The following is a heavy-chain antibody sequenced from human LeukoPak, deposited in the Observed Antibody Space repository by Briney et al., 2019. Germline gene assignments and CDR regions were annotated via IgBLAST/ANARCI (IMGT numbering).Heavy chain of an antibody. CDR1: GGTFSSYA. CDR2: IIPILGIA. J-gene: IGHJ4*02. CDR3: ADDHAQSKILTGYYQE. V-gene: IGHV1-69*04. D-gene: IGHD3-9*01. Sequence: ASVKVSCKASGGTFSSYAISWVRQAPGQALEWMGRIIPILGIANYAQKFQGRVTITADKSTSTAYMELSSLRSEDTAVYYCADDHAQSKILTGYYQEWGQGTLVTVSS.